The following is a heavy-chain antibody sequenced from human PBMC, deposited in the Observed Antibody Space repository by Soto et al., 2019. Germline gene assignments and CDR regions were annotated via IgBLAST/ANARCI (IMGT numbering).Heavy chain of an antibody. D-gene: IGHD6-6*01. CDR3: ARDRNSRLYSSSLHYFDY. CDR1: GFTFSSYS. CDR2: ISSSSSYI. V-gene: IGHV3-21*01. J-gene: IGHJ4*02. Sequence: PGGSLRLSCAASGFTFSSYSMNWVRQAPGKGLEWVSSISSSSSYIYYADSVKGRFTISRDNAKNSLYLQMNSLRAEDTAVYYCARDRNSRLYSSSLHYFDYWGQGTLVTVSS.